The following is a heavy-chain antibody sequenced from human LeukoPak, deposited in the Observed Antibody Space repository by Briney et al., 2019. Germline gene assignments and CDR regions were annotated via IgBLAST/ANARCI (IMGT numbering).Heavy chain of an antibody. CDR2: IHYGGGT. J-gene: IGHJ2*01. CDR1: GGSISSGDYY. D-gene: IGHD2-15*01. V-gene: IGHV4-31*03. CDR3: ARAILTPSGGVWYFDL. Sequence: SQTLSLTCTVSGGSISSGDYYWSWIRQYPGKGLEWMGYIHYGGGTYYNPPLNSRVSISVDTSKNQFSLELSSVTAADTAVYYCARAILTPSGGVWYFDLWGRGTLVTVSS.